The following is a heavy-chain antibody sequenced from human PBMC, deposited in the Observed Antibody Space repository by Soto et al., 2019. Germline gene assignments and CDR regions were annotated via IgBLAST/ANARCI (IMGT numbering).Heavy chain of an antibody. V-gene: IGHV4-4*07. CDR2: IYTSGST. CDR1: GGSISSYY. D-gene: IGHD3-9*01. Sequence: PSETLSLTCTVSGGSISSYYWSWIRQPAGKGLEWIGRIYTSGSTNYNPSLKSRVTMSVDTSKNQFSLKLSSVTAADTAVYYCAGILRYFDWVKYNWFDPWGQGTLVTVS. CDR3: AGILRYFDWVKYNWFDP. J-gene: IGHJ5*02.